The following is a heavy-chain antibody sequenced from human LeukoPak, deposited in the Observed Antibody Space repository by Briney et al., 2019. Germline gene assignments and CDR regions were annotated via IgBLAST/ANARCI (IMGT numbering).Heavy chain of an antibody. CDR3: ARSFYGHDPYYCYMDV. D-gene: IGHD1-26*01. CDR2: IRYDGSNK. Sequence: GGSLRLSCAASGFTFSNCDIHWVRQAPGKGLEWVTFIRYDGSNKYYADSVKGRFTISRENAKNSLYLQMNSLRAEDTAVYYCARSFYGHDPYYCYMDVWGKGTTVTVSS. V-gene: IGHV3-30*02. CDR1: GFTFSNCD. J-gene: IGHJ6*03.